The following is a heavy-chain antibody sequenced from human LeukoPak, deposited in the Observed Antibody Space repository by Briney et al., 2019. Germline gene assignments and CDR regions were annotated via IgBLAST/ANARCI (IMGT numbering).Heavy chain of an antibody. V-gene: IGHV4-31*03. D-gene: IGHD5-18*01. CDR2: IYYSGST. Sequence: SETLSLTCTVSGGSISSGGYYWSWIRQHPGKGLEWIGYIYYSGSTYYNPSLKSRVTISVDTSKNQFSLKLSSVTAADTAVYYCARDNPIQLWPNLDYWGQGTLVTVSS. CDR3: ARDNPIQLWPNLDY. J-gene: IGHJ4*02. CDR1: GGSISSGGYY.